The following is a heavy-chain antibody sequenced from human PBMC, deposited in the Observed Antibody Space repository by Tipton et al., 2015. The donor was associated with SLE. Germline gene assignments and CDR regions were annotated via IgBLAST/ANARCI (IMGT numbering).Heavy chain of an antibody. D-gene: IGHD3-3*01. CDR1: GYSISSGYY. CDR3: ARDGNLYYDFWSGYRYFDY. Sequence: TLSLTCAVSGYSISSGYYWGWIRQPPGKGLEWIGSIYHSGSTYYNPSLKSRGTISVDTSKNQFSLKLSSVTAADTAVYYCARDGNLYYDFWSGYRYFDYWGQGTLVTVSS. V-gene: IGHV4-38-2*02. J-gene: IGHJ4*02. CDR2: IYHSGST.